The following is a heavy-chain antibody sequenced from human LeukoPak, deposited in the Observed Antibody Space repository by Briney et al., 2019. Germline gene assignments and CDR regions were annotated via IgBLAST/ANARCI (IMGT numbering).Heavy chain of an antibody. CDR1: GFTFRSFY. CDR2: ISSSGSTI. V-gene: IGHV3-48*03. CDR3: AELGITMIGGV. Sequence: GGPLRLSCAASGFTFRSFYMSWVRQAPGKGLEWVSYISSSGSTIYYADSVKGRFTISRDNAKNSLYLQMNSLRAEDTAVYYCAELGITMIGGVWGKGTTVTISS. J-gene: IGHJ6*04. D-gene: IGHD3-10*02.